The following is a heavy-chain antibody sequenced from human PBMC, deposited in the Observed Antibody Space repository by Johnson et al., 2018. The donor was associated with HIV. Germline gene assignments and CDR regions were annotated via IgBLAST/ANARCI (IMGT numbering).Heavy chain of an antibody. V-gene: IGHV3-15*01. CDR2: IKSKTDGGTT. CDR3: TTISQWLVPGTFDI. D-gene: IGHD6-19*01. CDR1: GFTFSNAW. J-gene: IGHJ3*02. Sequence: VQLVESGGGLVKPGGSIRLSCAASGFTFSNAWMSWVRQAPGKGLEWVGRIKSKTDGGTTDYAAPVKGRFTISRDDSKNTLYLQMNSLKTEDTAVYYCTTISQWLVPGTFDIWGQGTMVTVSS.